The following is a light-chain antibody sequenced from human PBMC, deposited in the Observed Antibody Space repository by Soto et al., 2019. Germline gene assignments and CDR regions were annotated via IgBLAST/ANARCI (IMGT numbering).Light chain of an antibody. CDR1: RSVNSY. CDR3: QHRSEWPVS. Sequence: EIVLTQSPATLSLSPGERATLSLIASRSVNSYLAWYQQKPGQAPRLLISDASNRATGIPARFSGSGSGTDFTLTISSLEPEDFAVYYCQHRSEWPVSFGQGTRLEIK. J-gene: IGKJ5*01. V-gene: IGKV3-11*01. CDR2: DAS.